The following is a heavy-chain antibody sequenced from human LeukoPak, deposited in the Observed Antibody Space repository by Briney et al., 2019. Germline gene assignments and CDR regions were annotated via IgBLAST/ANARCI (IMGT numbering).Heavy chain of an antibody. CDR2: IYYSGSI. CDR1: GGSISSHY. D-gene: IGHD2-8*01. V-gene: IGHV4-59*11. Sequence: SETLSLTCTVSGGSISSHYWSWIRQPPGKGLEWIGYIYYSGSINYNPSLKGRVTISVDTSKNQFSLKLSSVTAADTAVYYCAREGNSYCTNGVCYAEGYWFDPWGQGTLVTVSS. J-gene: IGHJ5*02. CDR3: AREGNSYCTNGVCYAEGYWFDP.